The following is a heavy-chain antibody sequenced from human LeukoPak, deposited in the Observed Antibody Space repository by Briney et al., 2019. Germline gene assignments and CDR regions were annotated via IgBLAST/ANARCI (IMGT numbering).Heavy chain of an antibody. Sequence: PGGSLRLSCAASGFTFSGSAMHWVRQASGKGLEWVGRIRSKANSYATAYAASVKGRFTISRDDSKNTAYLQMNSLKTEDTAVYYCAREGNGYNYNDAFDIWGQGTMVTVSS. CDR1: GFTFSGSA. D-gene: IGHD5-24*01. J-gene: IGHJ3*02. V-gene: IGHV3-73*01. CDR2: IRSKANSYAT. CDR3: AREGNGYNYNDAFDI.